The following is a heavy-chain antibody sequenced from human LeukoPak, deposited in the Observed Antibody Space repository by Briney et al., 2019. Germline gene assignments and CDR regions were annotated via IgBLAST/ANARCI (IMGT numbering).Heavy chain of an antibody. V-gene: IGHV3-23*01. Sequence: GGSLRLSCAASGFSFSSYAMSWVRQAPGKGLEWVSAIGGSGGSTYYADSVKGRFTISRDNSKNTLYLQMNSLRAEDSAVSYCAKDQGSTVPAATWGQGTLVTVSS. CDR2: IGGSGGST. D-gene: IGHD2-2*01. CDR3: AKDQGSTVPAAT. CDR1: GFSFSSYA. J-gene: IGHJ5*02.